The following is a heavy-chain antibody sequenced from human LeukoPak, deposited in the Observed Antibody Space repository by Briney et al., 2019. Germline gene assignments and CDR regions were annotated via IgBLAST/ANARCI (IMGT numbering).Heavy chain of an antibody. Sequence: GGSLRLSCAASGFTFSSYDMHWVRQATGKGLEWVSAIGTAGDTYYPGSVKGRFTISRDNSKNTLFLQVNSLRDEDTAMYYCAKVSPISPSGYLDYWGQGTPVTVSS. CDR1: GFTFSSYD. CDR3: AKVSPISPSGYLDY. V-gene: IGHV3-13*01. D-gene: IGHD3-3*01. J-gene: IGHJ4*02. CDR2: IGTAGDT.